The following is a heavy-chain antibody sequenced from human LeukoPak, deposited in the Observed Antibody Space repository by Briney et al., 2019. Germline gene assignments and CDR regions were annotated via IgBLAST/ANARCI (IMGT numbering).Heavy chain of an antibody. CDR1: GASISSYY. V-gene: IGHV4-59*08. CDR3: AREHNNYGVVAAFDI. D-gene: IGHD4-17*01. CDR2: IYYSGST. Sequence: PSQTLSPTCTVSGASISSYYWSWIRQPPGKGLEWIGYIYYSGSTNYNPSLKSRVTISVDTSKNQFSLKLSSVTAADTGVYYCAREHNNYGVVAAFDIWGQGTVVTVSS. J-gene: IGHJ3*02.